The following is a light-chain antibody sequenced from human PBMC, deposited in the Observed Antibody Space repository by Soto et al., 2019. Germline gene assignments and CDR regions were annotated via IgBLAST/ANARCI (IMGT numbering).Light chain of an antibody. CDR2: EVS. CDR1: SSDVGGYDS. J-gene: IGLJ1*01. V-gene: IGLV2-14*01. Sequence: QSVLTQPASVSGSPGQSITISCSGTSSDVGGYDSVSWYQQHPGKAPKVMIYEVSNRPSGVSNRFSGSKYGNTASLTISGLRSEDEAVYYCAAWDASLSACVFGNGTKLTVL. CDR3: AAWDASLSACV.